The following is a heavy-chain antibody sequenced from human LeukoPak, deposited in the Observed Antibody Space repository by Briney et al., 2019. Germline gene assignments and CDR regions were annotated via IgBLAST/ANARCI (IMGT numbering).Heavy chain of an antibody. CDR2: IYYSGST. Sequence: PSETLSLTCTVSGGSISSGGYYWSWIRQHPGKGLEWIEYIYYSGSTYYNPSLKSRVTISVDTSKNQFSLKLSSVTAADTAVYYCARYYDGDPDYWGQGTLVTVSS. CDR1: GGSISSGGYY. D-gene: IGHD4-17*01. J-gene: IGHJ4*02. CDR3: ARYYDGDPDY. V-gene: IGHV4-31*03.